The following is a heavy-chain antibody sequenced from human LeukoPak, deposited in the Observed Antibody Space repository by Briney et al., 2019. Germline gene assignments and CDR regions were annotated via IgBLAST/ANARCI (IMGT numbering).Heavy chain of an antibody. V-gene: IGHV4-34*01. CDR2: INHSGST. CDR3: ARRRYCSSTSCRRDYFDY. Sequence: SETLSLTCAVYGGSFSGYYWSWIRQPPGKGLEWIGEINHSGSTNYNPSLKSRVTISVDTSKNQFSLKLSSVTAADTAVYYCARRRYCSSTSCRRDYFDYWGQGTLVTVSS. D-gene: IGHD2-2*01. J-gene: IGHJ4*02. CDR1: GGSFSGYY.